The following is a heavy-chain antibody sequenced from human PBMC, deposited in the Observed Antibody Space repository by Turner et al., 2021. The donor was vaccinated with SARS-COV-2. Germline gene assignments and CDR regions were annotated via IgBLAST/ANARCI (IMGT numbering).Heavy chain of an antibody. CDR1: GFTFSNYA. Sequence: EVQLLESGGGLVQPGGSLRLSCAASGFTFSNYAMSWVRQAPGKGLEWVSAISGGGGTTYPADSVKGRFTISRDNSMNTLFLQMNSLRAEDTAIYYCARDWWYYYDSSGYFDYWGQGTLVTVSS. J-gene: IGHJ4*02. V-gene: IGHV3-23*01. D-gene: IGHD3-22*01. CDR3: ARDWWYYYDSSGYFDY. CDR2: ISGGGGTT.